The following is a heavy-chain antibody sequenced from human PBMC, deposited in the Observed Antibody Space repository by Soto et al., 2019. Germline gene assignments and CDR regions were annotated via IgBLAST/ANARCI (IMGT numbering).Heavy chain of an antibody. D-gene: IGHD3-10*01. V-gene: IGHV3-23*01. CDR3: AKSHSGGAMARGASPVD. J-gene: IGHJ4*02. CDR1: GFTFSSFA. CDR2: ISGSGGST. Sequence: EVQLLESGGGLVQPGGSLRLSCAASGFTFSSFAMSWVRQSPGKGLEWVSAISGSGGSTYYADSVKGRFTISSDNSKNTMYLQMNSLRAEDTAVYYCAKSHSGGAMARGASPVDWGQGTLVTVSS.